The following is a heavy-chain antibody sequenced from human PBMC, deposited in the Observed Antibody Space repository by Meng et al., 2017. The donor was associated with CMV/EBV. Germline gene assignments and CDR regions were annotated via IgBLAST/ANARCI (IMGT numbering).Heavy chain of an antibody. CDR3: ARDTRAATDY. CDR2: IKQDGSEK. CDR1: GFTFSSYW. Sequence: GESLKISCAASGFTFSSYWMSWVRQAPGKGLEWVANIKQDGSEKYYVDSVKGRFTISRDNAKNSLYLQMNGLRAEDTAVYYCARDTRAATDYWGQGTLVTVS. J-gene: IGHJ4*02. D-gene: IGHD2-15*01. V-gene: IGHV3-7*01.